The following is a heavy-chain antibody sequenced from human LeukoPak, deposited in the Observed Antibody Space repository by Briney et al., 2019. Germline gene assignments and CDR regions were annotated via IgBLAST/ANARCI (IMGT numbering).Heavy chain of an antibody. CDR3: VRGKNSFDY. J-gene: IGHJ4*02. Sequence: PGGSLRLSCAASGFSFSDAWMSWVRQAPGKGLEWVGFIRSKAYGGTTEYAASVKGRFTISRDDSKNSLFLQMNSLKTEDTAVYYCVRGKNSFDYWGQGTLLTVSS. V-gene: IGHV3-15*08. CDR2: IRSKAYGGTT. CDR1: GFSFSDAW. D-gene: IGHD3-16*01.